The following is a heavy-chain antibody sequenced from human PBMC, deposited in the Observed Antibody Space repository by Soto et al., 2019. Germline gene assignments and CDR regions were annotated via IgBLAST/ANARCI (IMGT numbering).Heavy chain of an antibody. D-gene: IGHD3-10*01. CDR2: IIPIFGTA. Sequence: SVKVSCKASGGTFSSYAISWVRQAPGQGLEWMGGIIPIFGTANYAQKFQGRVTITADESTSTAYMELSSLRSEDTAVYYCARDPLPGSRKDYFDYWGRGTLVTVSS. V-gene: IGHV1-69*13. CDR1: GGTFSSYA. J-gene: IGHJ4*02. CDR3: ARDPLPGSRKDYFDY.